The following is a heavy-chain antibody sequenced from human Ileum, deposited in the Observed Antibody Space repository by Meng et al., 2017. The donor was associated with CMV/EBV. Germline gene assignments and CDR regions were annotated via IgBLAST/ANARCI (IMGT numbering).Heavy chain of an antibody. V-gene: IGHV3-7*01. Sequence: GGSLRLSCAASGFTFSDYWMTWVRQAPGKGLEWVANIKQDGREKYYVDSVKGRFTISRDNAKNSVYLQRNSLRVEDTAVYYFATGGLQLVRGQGMLVTVSS. CDR2: IKQDGREK. CDR1: GFTFSDYW. CDR3: ATGGLQLV. J-gene: IGHJ4*02. D-gene: IGHD6-6*01.